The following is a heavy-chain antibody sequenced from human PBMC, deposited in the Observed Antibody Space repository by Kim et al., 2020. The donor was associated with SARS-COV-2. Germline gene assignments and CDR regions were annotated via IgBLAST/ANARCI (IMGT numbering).Heavy chain of an antibody. CDR3: ASDLGCGVTDGVDV. V-gene: IGHV3-33*01. J-gene: IGHJ3*01. Sequence: AGSVRSRFIISRDNSKDTLYLKMNNLRVEDTAIYYCASDLGCGVTDGVDVWGQGTMVTVSS. D-gene: IGHD2-15*01.